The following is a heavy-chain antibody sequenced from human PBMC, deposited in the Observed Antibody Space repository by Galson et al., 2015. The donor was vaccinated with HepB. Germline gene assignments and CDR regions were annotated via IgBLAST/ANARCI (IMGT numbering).Heavy chain of an antibody. D-gene: IGHD4-23*01. CDR2: IYPGDSDT. CDR1: GYSLTSYW. Sequence: QSGAEMKKPGESLKISCKGSGYSLTSYWIAWVRQMPGKGLEWMGIIYPGDSDTRYSPSFQGQVTISADNSISTAYLQWSSLKASDTAMYYCVRQVGNSAVDYWGQGTLVTVSS. J-gene: IGHJ4*02. CDR3: VRQVGNSAVDY. V-gene: IGHV5-51*01.